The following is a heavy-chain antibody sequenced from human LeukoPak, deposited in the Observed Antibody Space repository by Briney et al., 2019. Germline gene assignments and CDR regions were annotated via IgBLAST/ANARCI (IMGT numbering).Heavy chain of an antibody. J-gene: IGHJ4*02. D-gene: IGHD5-18*01. CDR1: GFTFSSYA. Sequence: PAGGSLRLSCAASGFTFSSYAMSWVRQAPGKGLEWVSGISWNSGSIGYADSVKGRFTISRDNAKNSLYLQMNSLRAEDTALYYCAKDFRGYSYGQEGFDYWGQGTLVTVSS. CDR3: AKDFRGYSYGQEGFDY. V-gene: IGHV3-9*01. CDR2: ISWNSGSI.